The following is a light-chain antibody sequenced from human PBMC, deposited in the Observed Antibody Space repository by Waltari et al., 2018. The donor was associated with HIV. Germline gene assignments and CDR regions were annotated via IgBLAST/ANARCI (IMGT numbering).Light chain of an antibody. CDR2: EGS. Sequence: QSALTQPASVSGSPGQSITISCTGTSSDVGSYNLVSWYQQHPSKAPKLMIYEGSKRPSGVSNRFSGSKSGNTASLTISGLQAEDEADYYCCSYAGSSTLEVFGGGTKLTVL. CDR3: CSYAGSSTLEV. V-gene: IGLV2-23*01. CDR1: SSDVGSYNL. J-gene: IGLJ2*01.